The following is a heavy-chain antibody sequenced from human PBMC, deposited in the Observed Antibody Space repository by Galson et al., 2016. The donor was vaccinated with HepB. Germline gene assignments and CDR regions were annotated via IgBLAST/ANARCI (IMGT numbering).Heavy chain of an antibody. Sequence: SLRLSCAASGFTFSSFWMHWVRQVPGKGLVWVSRINIDGSTTDYAVSVKGRFTISRDNAKNTLYLQMNSLRAEDTALYYCARAIGVYGSCWGQGTLVTVSS. V-gene: IGHV3-74*01. CDR2: INIDGSTT. CDR1: GFTFSSFW. J-gene: IGHJ4*02. CDR3: ARAIGVYGSC. D-gene: IGHD6-19*01.